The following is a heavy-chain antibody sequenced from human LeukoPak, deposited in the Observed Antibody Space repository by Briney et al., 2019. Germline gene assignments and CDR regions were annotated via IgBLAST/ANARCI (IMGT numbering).Heavy chain of an antibody. V-gene: IGHV1-69*05. CDR1: GGTFSSYA. CDR3: ARPTYYYDSSGYYYVLDY. Sequence: SVKVSCKASGGTFSSYAISWVRQAPGQGLEWMGGIIPIFGTANYAQKFQGRVTITTDESTSTAYMELSSLRSDDTAVYYCARPTYYYDSSGYYYVLDYWGQGTLVTVSS. J-gene: IGHJ4*02. CDR2: IIPIFGTA. D-gene: IGHD3-22*01.